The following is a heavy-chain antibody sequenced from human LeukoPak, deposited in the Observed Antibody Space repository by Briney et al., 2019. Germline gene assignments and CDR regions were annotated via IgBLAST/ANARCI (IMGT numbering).Heavy chain of an antibody. D-gene: IGHD6-13*01. CDR1: GYTGTSYG. Sequence: GASVKVSCKASGYTGTSYGISWVRQAPGQGLEWMGLISAYNGNTNYAQTLQGRGTMTTDTSTSTAYMELRSLRSDDTAVYYCARDRSSSSWYIRRMYNWFDPWGQGTLVTVSS. CDR3: ARDRSSSSWYIRRMYNWFDP. V-gene: IGHV1-18*01. CDR2: ISAYNGNT. J-gene: IGHJ5*02.